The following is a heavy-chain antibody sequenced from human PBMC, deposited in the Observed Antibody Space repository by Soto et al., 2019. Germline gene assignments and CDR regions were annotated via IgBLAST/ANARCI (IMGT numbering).Heavy chain of an antibody. J-gene: IGHJ6*02. CDR2: INAGNGNT. CDR3: ARDLSSSWDNYYYYYGMDV. CDR1: GYTFTSYS. D-gene: IGHD6-13*01. V-gene: IGHV1-3*01. Sequence: GASVKVSCKASGYTFTSYSMHWVLQAPGQRLEWMGWINAGNGNTKYSQKFQGRVTITRDTSASTAYMELSSLRSEDTAVYYCARDLSSSWDNYYYYYGMDVWGQGTTVTVSS.